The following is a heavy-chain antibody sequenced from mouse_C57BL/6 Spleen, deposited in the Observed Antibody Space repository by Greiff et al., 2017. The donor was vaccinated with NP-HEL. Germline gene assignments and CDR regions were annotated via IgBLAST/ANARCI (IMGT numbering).Heavy chain of an antibody. Sequence: EVKLMESGEGLVKPGGSLKLSCAASGFTFSSYAMSWVRQTPEQRLEWVAYISSGGDYIYYADTVKGRFTISRDNARNTLYLQMSSLKSEDTAMYYCTRVYLHGSYDYFDYWGQGTTLTVSS. CDR1: GFTFSSYA. CDR2: ISSGGDYI. CDR3: TRVYLHGSYDYFDY. J-gene: IGHJ2*01. V-gene: IGHV5-9-1*02. D-gene: IGHD1-1*02.